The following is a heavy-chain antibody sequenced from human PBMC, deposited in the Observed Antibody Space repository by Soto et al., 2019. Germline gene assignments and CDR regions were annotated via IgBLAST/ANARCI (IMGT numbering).Heavy chain of an antibody. V-gene: IGHV4-30-2*01. CDR2: IYHSGST. CDR1: GGSISSGGYS. Sequence: SETLSLTCTVSGGSISSGGYSWSWIRQPPGKGLEWIGYIYHSGSTYYNPSLKSRVTISVDRSKNRFSLKLSSVTAADTAVYYCARGYCSSTICYIWDNWFDPWGQGTLVTVSS. CDR3: ARGYCSSTICYIWDNWFDP. D-gene: IGHD2-2*02. J-gene: IGHJ5*02.